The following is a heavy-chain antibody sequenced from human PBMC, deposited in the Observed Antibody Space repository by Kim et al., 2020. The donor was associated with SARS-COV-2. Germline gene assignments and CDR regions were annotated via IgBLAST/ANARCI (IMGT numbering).Heavy chain of an antibody. V-gene: IGHV3-23*01. CDR3: EKEGASGWEDYWFDP. J-gene: IGHJ5*02. D-gene: IGHD1-26*01. Sequence: DSVKGRFTISRDNTNNTQCLQMNSLGAEGTAVYYCEKEGASGWEDYWFDPWGQGTLVTVSS.